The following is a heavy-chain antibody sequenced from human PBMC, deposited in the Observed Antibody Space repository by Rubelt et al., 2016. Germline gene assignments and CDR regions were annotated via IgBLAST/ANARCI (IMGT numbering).Heavy chain of an antibody. CDR3: ARTGPSTSSIY. Sequence: VWIRQPPGKGLEWIGRIYYTGSTYYNPSLKSRVTISADTSKNQFSLKLSSVTAADTAVYYCARTGPSTSSIYWGQGTLVTVSS. D-gene: IGHD6-6*01. V-gene: IGHV4-39*07. J-gene: IGHJ4*02. CDR2: IYYTGST.